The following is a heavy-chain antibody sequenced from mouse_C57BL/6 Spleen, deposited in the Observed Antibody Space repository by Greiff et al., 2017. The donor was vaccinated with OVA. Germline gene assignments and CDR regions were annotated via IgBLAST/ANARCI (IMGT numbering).Heavy chain of an antibody. D-gene: IGHD2-3*01. CDR1: GFTFSDYG. J-gene: IGHJ1*03. CDR3: TNEDGCYWYFDV. CDR2: ISSGGDYI. Sequence: EVQRVESGGGLVKPGGSLKLSCAASGFTFSDYGMHWVRQAPEKGLEWVAYISSGGDYIYYTDTVKGRFTISRDNARNTLYLQLSSLKSEDTAMYYCTNEDGCYWYFDVWGTGTTVTVSS. V-gene: IGHV5-17*03.